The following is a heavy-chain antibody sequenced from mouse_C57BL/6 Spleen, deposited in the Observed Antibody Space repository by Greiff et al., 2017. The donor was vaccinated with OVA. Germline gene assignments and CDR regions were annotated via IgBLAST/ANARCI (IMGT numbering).Heavy chain of an antibody. CDR3: ARDYGSSYWYFDV. CDR1: GYAFSSYW. Sequence: VQLQQSGAELVKPGASVKISCKASGYAFSSYWMNWVKQRPGKGLEWIGQIYPGDGDTNYNGKFKGKATLTADKSSSTAYMQLSSLTSEDSAVYFCARDYGSSYWYFDVWGKGTTVTVSS. V-gene: IGHV1-80*01. CDR2: IYPGDGDT. D-gene: IGHD1-1*01. J-gene: IGHJ1*03.